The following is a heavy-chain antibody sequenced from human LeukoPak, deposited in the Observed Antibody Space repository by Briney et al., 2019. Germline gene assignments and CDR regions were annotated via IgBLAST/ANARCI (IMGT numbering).Heavy chain of an antibody. CDR3: ARPRIITTTGNFQN. CDR1: GYSISSGYY. D-gene: IGHD3-22*01. J-gene: IGHJ1*01. CDR2: IYHSGST. Sequence: SETLSLTCTVSGYSISSGYYWGWIRQPPGKGLEWIGSIYHSGSTYYNPSLKSRVTISVDTSKNQFSLKLSSVTAADTAVYYCARPRIITTTGNFQNWGQGTLVTVSS. V-gene: IGHV4-38-2*02.